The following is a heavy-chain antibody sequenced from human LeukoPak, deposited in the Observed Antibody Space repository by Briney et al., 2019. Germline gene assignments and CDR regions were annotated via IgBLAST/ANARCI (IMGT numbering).Heavy chain of an antibody. CDR2: ISGNGGGT. J-gene: IGHJ4*02. CDR1: GITFSSYA. Sequence: GGSLRLSCAASGITFSSYAMSWVRQAPRKGLEWGSGISGNGGGTYYADSVKGRFTISRDNSKNTLYLQMNSLRAEDTAVYYCAKSFGYSRSWFDYWGQGTLVTVSS. V-gene: IGHV3-23*01. D-gene: IGHD6-13*01. CDR3: AKSFGYSRSWFDY.